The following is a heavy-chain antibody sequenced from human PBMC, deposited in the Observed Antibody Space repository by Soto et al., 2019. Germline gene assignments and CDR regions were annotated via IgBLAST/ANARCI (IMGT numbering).Heavy chain of an antibody. D-gene: IGHD3-22*01. Sequence: PSETLSLTCTVSGGSISSGGYYWSWIRQHPGKGLEWIGYIYYSGSTYYNPSLKSRVTISVDTSKNQFSLKLSSVTAADTAVYYCARDYYDSSGYYYPFLWGQGTLVTVSS. CDR2: IYYSGST. CDR3: ARDYYDSSGYYYPFL. J-gene: IGHJ4*02. V-gene: IGHV4-31*03. CDR1: GGSISSGGYY.